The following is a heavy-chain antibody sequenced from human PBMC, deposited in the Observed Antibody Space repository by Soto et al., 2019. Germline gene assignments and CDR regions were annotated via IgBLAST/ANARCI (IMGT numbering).Heavy chain of an antibody. CDR2: INSDGSVS. CDR1: GFTFSNYW. CDR3: ARGDCVGGTCYSLAGSFYYYMDV. Sequence: EVQLVECGGGLVQPGGSLRLSCAASGFTFSNYWMYWVRQAPGKGLVWVSRINSDGSVSSYADSVKGRLTISRDNVKNTLYQQMDSLRAEDTAVYYCARGDCVGGTCYSLAGSFYYYMDVWGKGTTVTVFS. D-gene: IGHD2-15*01. J-gene: IGHJ6*03. V-gene: IGHV3-74*01.